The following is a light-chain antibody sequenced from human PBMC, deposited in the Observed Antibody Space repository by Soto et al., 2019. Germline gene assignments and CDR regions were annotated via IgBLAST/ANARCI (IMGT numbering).Light chain of an antibody. CDR1: SSNIGSNT. Sequence: QSVLTQPPSASGTPGQRVTISCSGSSSNIGSNTVNWYQQLPGTAPKLLIYSNNQRPSGVPDRFSGSKSGTSASLAISGLQSEDEADYQCAAWDHSLNGYYVLGNGTKVT. J-gene: IGLJ1*01. CDR3: AAWDHSLNGYYV. V-gene: IGLV1-44*01. CDR2: SNN.